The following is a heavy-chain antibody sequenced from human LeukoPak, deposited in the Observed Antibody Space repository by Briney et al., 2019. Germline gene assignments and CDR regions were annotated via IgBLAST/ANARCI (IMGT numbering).Heavy chain of an antibody. D-gene: IGHD2-15*01. Sequence: PSETLSLTCTVSGGSISRFYWSWIRQPPGKGLEWIGNIYSSVSTDYNHSLKSRVTISVDTFKDQFSLRLSSVTAADTAVYYCARVLFLGDSSGFWYFDLWGRGTLVTVSS. J-gene: IGHJ2*01. CDR1: GGSISRFY. CDR3: ARVLFLGDSSGFWYFDL. CDR2: IYSSVST. V-gene: IGHV4-59*01.